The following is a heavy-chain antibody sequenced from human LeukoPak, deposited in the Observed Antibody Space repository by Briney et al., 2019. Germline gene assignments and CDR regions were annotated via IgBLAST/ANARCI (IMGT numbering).Heavy chain of an antibody. CDR3: ARQIQPGTFDV. J-gene: IGHJ3*01. V-gene: IGHV4-59*01. D-gene: IGHD1-1*01. CDR2: IYYTGSS. Sequence: PSETLSLTCTVSGGSINTYYWSWIRQSPGKGLEWIAYIYYTGSSNYNPSLKSRVTISVDTSRNRLSLKLSSVTAADTAVYFCARQIQPGTFDVWGQGTVVTVSS. CDR1: GGSINTYY.